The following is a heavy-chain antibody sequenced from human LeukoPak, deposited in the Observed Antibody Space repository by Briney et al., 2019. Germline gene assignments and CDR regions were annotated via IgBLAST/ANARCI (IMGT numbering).Heavy chain of an antibody. Sequence: GGPLRLSCAASGFTFSDYYMSWIRQAPGKGLEWVSYISSSGGTIYYADSVKGRFTISRDNAKNSLYLQMNSLRAEDTAVYYCARDRSGTYYYDSSGLYWGQGTLVTVSS. D-gene: IGHD3-22*01. V-gene: IGHV3-11*04. CDR1: GFTFSDYY. CDR3: ARDRSGTYYYDSSGLY. CDR2: ISSSGGTI. J-gene: IGHJ4*02.